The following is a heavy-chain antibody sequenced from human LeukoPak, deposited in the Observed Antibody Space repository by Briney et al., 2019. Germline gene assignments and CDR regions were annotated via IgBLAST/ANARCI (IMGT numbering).Heavy chain of an antibody. Sequence: PGGSLRLSCAASRFTFSSYSMNWVRQAPGKGLEWVSSISSSSSYIYYADSVKGRFTISRDNAKNSLYLQMNSLRAEDTAVYYCARDSGDYGDYYRSHFSDAFDIWGQGTMVTVSS. D-gene: IGHD4-17*01. CDR3: ARDSGDYGDYYRSHFSDAFDI. J-gene: IGHJ3*02. V-gene: IGHV3-21*01. CDR2: ISSSSSYI. CDR1: RFTFSSYS.